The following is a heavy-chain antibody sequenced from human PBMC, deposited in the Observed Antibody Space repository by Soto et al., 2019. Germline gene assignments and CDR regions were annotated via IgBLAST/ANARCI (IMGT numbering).Heavy chain of an antibody. D-gene: IGHD6-19*01. Sequence: TCAISGDSVSSDSAAWNWIRQSPSRGLEWLGRTYYRSKWYYDYAVSVKSRITIKPDTSKNQFSLQLNSVTPEDTALYYCARASSGWLVYNWFDPWGQGTLVTVSS. V-gene: IGHV6-1*01. CDR3: ARASSGWLVYNWFDP. J-gene: IGHJ5*02. CDR2: TYYRSKWYY. CDR1: GDSVSSDSAA.